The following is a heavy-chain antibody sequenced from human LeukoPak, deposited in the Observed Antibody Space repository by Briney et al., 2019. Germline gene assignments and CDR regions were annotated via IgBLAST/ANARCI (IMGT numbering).Heavy chain of an antibody. CDR3: ARDQGSLTRSWYTGY. J-gene: IGHJ4*02. Sequence: ASVKVSCKASGYSFTNYYLHWVRQAPGQGLEWMGIINPSRGSTSYAQKFQGRVTMTRDTSTSTVYMELSSLRSEDTAVYFCARDQGSLTRSWYTGYWGQGTQVTVSS. CDR2: INPSRGST. CDR1: GYSFTNYY. V-gene: IGHV1-46*01. D-gene: IGHD6-13*01.